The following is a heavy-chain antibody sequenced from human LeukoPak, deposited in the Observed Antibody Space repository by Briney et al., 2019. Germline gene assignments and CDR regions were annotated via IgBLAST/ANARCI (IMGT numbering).Heavy chain of an antibody. V-gene: IGHV3-23*01. CDR3: AKLWFGELSWVDY. J-gene: IGHJ4*02. CDR1: GFTFSTYA. D-gene: IGHD3-10*01. Sequence: GGSLRLSCAASGFTFSTYAMTWVRQAPGRGLEWVSAIRGSGRSPFYADSVKGRFTISRDNSKNTLYLQMNSLRAEDTAIYYCAKLWFGELSWVDYWGQGTLVTVSS. CDR2: IRGSGRSP.